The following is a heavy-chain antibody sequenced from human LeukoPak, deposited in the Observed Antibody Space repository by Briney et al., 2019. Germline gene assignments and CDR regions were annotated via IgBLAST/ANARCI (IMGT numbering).Heavy chain of an antibody. CDR3: ARDRPTGASRLFVVQ. Sequence: PGGSLRLSRAASGSTFSSYSMTWVRQAPGKGLEWVSSMSSGSRYIYYADSVRGRFTISRDNAKNSLYLLMNSLRAEDTAVYYCARDRPTGASRLFVVQWGQGTLVTVSS. V-gene: IGHV3-21*01. D-gene: IGHD3-3*01. J-gene: IGHJ4*02. CDR2: MSSGSRYI. CDR1: GSTFSSYS.